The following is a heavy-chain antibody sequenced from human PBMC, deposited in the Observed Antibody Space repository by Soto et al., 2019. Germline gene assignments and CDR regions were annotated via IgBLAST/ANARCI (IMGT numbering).Heavy chain of an antibody. J-gene: IGHJ3*01. CDR3: AATYYYGSMSLHAFDL. D-gene: IGHD3-10*01. V-gene: IGHV1-2*02. CDR2: INPNSGGT. CDR1: GYTFTDYD. Sequence: QVQLVQSGAEVKKPGSSVKVSCKASGYTFTDYDMHWVRQAPGQGLEWLGWINPNSGGTNYAQKFQGRVTMTRDTSISTAYVELSRLRSDDTAVYYCAATYYYGSMSLHAFDLWGHGTMVTVSP.